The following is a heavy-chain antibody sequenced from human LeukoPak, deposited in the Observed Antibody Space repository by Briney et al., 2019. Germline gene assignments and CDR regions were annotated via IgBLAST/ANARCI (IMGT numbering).Heavy chain of an antibody. D-gene: IGHD3-10*01. CDR3: ARIYYGSGSSAYYYGMDV. CDR1: GFTFSTYA. CDR2: FIGGGGTT. J-gene: IGHJ6*02. V-gene: IGHV3-23*01. Sequence: GGSLRLSCAASGFTFSTYAMSWVRQAPGKGLEWVSSFIGGGGTTYYADSVKGRFTISRDNAENSLYLQMNSLRAEDTAVYYCARIYYGSGSSAYYYGMDVWGQGTTVTVSS.